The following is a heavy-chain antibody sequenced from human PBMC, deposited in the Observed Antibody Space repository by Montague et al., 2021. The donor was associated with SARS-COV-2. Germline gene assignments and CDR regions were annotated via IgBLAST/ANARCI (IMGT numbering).Heavy chain of an antibody. J-gene: IGHJ6*02. CDR1: GGSISSYY. V-gene: IGHV4-59*01. CDR2: IYYSGST. D-gene: IGHD3-22*01. CDR3: ARGAGRGSGYGKYYYSYYGMDV. Sequence: SETRSLTCTVSGGSISSYYWSWIRQPPGKGLEWIGYIYYSGSTNYNPSLKSRVTISVDTSKNQFSLKLSSVTAADTAVYYCARGAGRGSGYGKYYYSYYGMDVWGQGTTVTVSS.